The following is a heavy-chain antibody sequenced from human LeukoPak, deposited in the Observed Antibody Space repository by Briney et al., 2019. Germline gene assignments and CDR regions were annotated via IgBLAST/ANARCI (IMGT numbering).Heavy chain of an antibody. CDR1: GFTFSHSG. D-gene: IGHD5-18*01. Sequence: PGKSLRLSCAASGFTFSHSGMHWVRQAPGKGLEWVAVISYDGTNKYYADSVKGRFTISRDNSKNTLYLQMNSLRAEDTAVYYCAKDSSGYSYAHYYGMDVWGQGTTVTVSS. CDR3: AKDSSGYSYAHYYGMDV. CDR2: ISYDGTNK. V-gene: IGHV3-30*18. J-gene: IGHJ6*02.